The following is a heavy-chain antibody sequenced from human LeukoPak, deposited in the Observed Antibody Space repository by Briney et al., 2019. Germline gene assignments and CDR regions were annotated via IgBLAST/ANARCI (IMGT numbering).Heavy chain of an antibody. V-gene: IGHV4-4*02. CDR1: GGSITSSYW. CDR2: IYHTGNT. Sequence: SETLSLTCAVSGGSITSSYWWSWVRQSPGKGLEWIGEIYHTGNTNYNPSLTSRLTISVDKSKNQFSLMLNSVTAADTAVYYCATAGQWLASRPHDSWGQGTLVTVSS. J-gene: IGHJ4*02. CDR3: ATAGQWLASRPHDS. D-gene: IGHD6-19*01.